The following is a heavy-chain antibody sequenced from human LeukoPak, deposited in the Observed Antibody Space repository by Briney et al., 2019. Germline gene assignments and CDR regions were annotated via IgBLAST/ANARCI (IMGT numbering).Heavy chain of an antibody. CDR3: AARISTVTTYPFDY. CDR2: ISYSGST. J-gene: IGHJ4*02. D-gene: IGHD4-17*01. V-gene: IGHV4-31*03. CDR1: GASVSSDGHC. Sequence: SQTLSLTCTVSGASVSSDGHCWTWIRQHPGKGLEWIGYISYSGSTNYNPSLRSRVTMSVDTSENQFSLKLTSVTAADTAVYYCAARISTVTTYPFDYWGQGTLVTVSS.